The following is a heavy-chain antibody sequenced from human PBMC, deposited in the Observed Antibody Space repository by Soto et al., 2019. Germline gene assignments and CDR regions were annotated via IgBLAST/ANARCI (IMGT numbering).Heavy chain of an antibody. J-gene: IGHJ4*02. V-gene: IGHV4-39*07. CDR2: VYYRGYT. CDR1: DTSISSSSYY. Sequence: PSETLSLTCVVSDTSISSSSYYWGWIRQPPGKGLEYIGNVYYRGYTYYNPSLKSRVTISVDASKNQFSLKLSSVTAADTAVYYCARDNGYSYGYTLDHWGQGTLVTVSS. D-gene: IGHD5-18*01. CDR3: ARDNGYSYGYTLDH.